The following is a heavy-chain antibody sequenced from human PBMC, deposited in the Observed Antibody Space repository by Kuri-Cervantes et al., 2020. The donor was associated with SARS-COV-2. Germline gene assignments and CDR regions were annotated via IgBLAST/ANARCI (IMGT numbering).Heavy chain of an antibody. D-gene: IGHD6-6*01. CDR3: ARTQGVAARRGDHNWFDP. Sequence: SETLSLTCTVSGGSISSSSYYWGWIRQPPGKGLEWIGSIYYSGSTYYNLSLKSRVTISVDTSKNQFSLKLSSVTAADTAVYYCARTQGVAARRGDHNWFDPWGQGALVTVSS. V-gene: IGHV4-39*01. CDR2: IYYSGST. CDR1: GGSISSSSYY. J-gene: IGHJ5*02.